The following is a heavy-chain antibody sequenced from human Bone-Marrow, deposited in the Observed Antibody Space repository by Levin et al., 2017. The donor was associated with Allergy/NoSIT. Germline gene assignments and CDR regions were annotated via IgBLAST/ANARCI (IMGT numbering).Heavy chain of an antibody. Sequence: GESLKISCAASGFAFSTYAMTWVRQAPGKGLEWVSDISDSGGNKYYADSVKGRFTISRDNSKNTLYLQMSSLRAEDTAVYYCAKPFYYGSPNSYNPHYWGQGTLVTVSS. V-gene: IGHV3-23*01. CDR3: AKPFYYGSPNSYNPHY. CDR1: GFAFSTYA. J-gene: IGHJ4*02. D-gene: IGHD3-10*01. CDR2: ISDSGGNK.